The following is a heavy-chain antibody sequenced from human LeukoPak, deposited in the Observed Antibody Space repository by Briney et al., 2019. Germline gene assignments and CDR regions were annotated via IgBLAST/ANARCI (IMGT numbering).Heavy chain of an antibody. CDR2: IYPGDSDT. V-gene: IGHV5-51*01. Sequence: GESLKISCKGSGYKFSNYWIGWVRQMPGKGLEWIGIIYPGDSDTRYSPSFQGQVTISVDKSISTAYVQWSSLQASDTAMYYCARGYCDTTRSLPVGFDPWGQGTLVIVSS. CDR3: ARGYCDTTRSLPVGFDP. CDR1: GYKFSNYW. D-gene: IGHD2-15*01. J-gene: IGHJ5*02.